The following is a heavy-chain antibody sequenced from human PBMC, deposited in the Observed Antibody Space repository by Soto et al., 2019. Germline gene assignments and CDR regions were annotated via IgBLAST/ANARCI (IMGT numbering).Heavy chain of an antibody. CDR2: ISYDGSNK. J-gene: IGHJ4*02. CDR1: GFTFSNYA. CDR3: ARDKRDVRFLEWSYYFDY. V-gene: IGHV3-30-3*01. Sequence: QVQLVESGGGVVQPGRSLRLSCPPSGFTFSNYAMYWVRQAPGKWLEWVAVISYDGSNKYYADSVKGRFTISRDNSKNTLYRQMNSLRAEDTAVYYCARDKRDVRFLEWSYYFDYWGQGTLVTVSS. D-gene: IGHD3-3*01.